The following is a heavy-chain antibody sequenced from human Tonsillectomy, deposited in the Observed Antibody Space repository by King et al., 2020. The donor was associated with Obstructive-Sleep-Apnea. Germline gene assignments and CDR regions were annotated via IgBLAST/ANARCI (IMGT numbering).Heavy chain of an antibody. J-gene: IGHJ4*02. Sequence: QRQLVQSGAEVKKPGASVKVSCKASGYTFTGYYMHWVRQAPGQGLEWMGWINPNSGGTNYAQKFQGWVTMTRETSISTAYMELSRLRSDDTAVYYCARRSSSSSGAFDYWGQGTLVTVSS. CDR1: GYTFTGYY. D-gene: IGHD6-6*01. CDR2: INPNSGGT. CDR3: ARRSSSSSGAFDY. V-gene: IGHV1-2*04.